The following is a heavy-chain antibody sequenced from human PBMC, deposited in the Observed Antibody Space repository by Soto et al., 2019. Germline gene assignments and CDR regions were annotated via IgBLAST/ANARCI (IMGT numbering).Heavy chain of an antibody. V-gene: IGHV4-39*01. CDR3: ASGGVAAPGRGWFDP. D-gene: IGHD2-15*01. CDR2: IYYSGST. Sequence: QLQLQESGPGLVKPSETLSLTCTVSGGSISSSSYYWGWIRQPPGKGLEWIGSIYYSGSTYYNPSLKSRVTISVDTSKNQFSLKLSSVTAADTAVYYCASGGVAAPGRGWFDPWGQGTLVTVSS. CDR1: GGSISSSSYY. J-gene: IGHJ5*02.